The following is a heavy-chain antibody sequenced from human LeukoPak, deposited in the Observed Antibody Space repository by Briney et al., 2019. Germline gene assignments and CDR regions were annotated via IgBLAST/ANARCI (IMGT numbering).Heavy chain of an antibody. Sequence: PGGSLRLSCAASGFTFDDYGMSWVRQAPGKGLEWVSNINRNGGNTAYADSVKGRFTISRDNAKNSLYLQMNSLRAEDTALYYCARDHGGIALTNYLDYWGQGTLVTVSS. CDR1: GFTFDDYG. CDR2: INRNGGNT. CDR3: ARDHGGIALTNYLDY. D-gene: IGHD6-13*01. V-gene: IGHV3-20*04. J-gene: IGHJ4*02.